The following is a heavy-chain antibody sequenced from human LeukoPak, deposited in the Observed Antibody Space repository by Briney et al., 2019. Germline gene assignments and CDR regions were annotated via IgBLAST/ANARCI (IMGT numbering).Heavy chain of an antibody. CDR3: ARKSD. J-gene: IGHJ4*02. V-gene: IGHV3-30*12. Sequence: GGSLRLSCAASGFTISSYGMHWVRQAPGKGLERVTFIQYDESNKYYADSVKGRFTISRDNAKNSLYLQMNSLRAEDTAVYYCARKSDWGQGTLVTVSS. CDR2: IQYDESNK. CDR1: GFTISSYG.